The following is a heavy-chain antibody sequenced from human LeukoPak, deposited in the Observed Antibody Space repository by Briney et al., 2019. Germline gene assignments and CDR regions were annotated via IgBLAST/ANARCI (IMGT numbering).Heavy chain of an antibody. D-gene: IGHD1-26*01. J-gene: IGHJ4*02. CDR1: GYTFTGYY. CDR2: INPNSGGT. CDR3: ARDHTAGAIPFDY. Sequence: ASVKVSCKASGYTFTGYYMHWVRQAPGQRLEWMGWINPNSGGTNYAQKFQGRVTMTRDTSISTAYMELSRLRSDDTAVYYCARDHTAGAIPFDYWGQGTLVTVSS. V-gene: IGHV1-2*02.